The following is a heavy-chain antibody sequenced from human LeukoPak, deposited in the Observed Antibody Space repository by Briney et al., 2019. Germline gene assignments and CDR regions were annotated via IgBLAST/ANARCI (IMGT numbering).Heavy chain of an antibody. J-gene: IGHJ4*02. V-gene: IGHV4-38-2*02. CDR1: GYSISSGYY. D-gene: IGHD1-26*01. Sequence: SETLSLTCTVSGYSISSGYYWGWIRQPPGKGLEWIGSIYHSGSTYYNPSLKSRVTISVDTSKNQFSLKLSSVTAADTAVYYCAREGSGSYYHPPYYFDYWGQGTLVAVSS. CDR2: IYHSGST. CDR3: AREGSGSYYHPPYYFDY.